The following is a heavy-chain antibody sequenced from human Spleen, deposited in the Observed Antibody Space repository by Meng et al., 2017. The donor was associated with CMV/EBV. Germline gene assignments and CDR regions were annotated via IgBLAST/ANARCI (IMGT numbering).Heavy chain of an antibody. CDR1: GFTFSSYG. Sequence: GGSLRLSCAASGFTFSSYGMHWVRQAPGKGLEWVAFIRYDGSNKYYADSVKGRFTISRDNSKNTLYLQMNSLRAEDTAVYYCAKGTDYDFWSGYPPFGMDVWGQGTTVTVSS. CDR3: AKGTDYDFWSGYPPFGMDV. V-gene: IGHV3-30*02. J-gene: IGHJ6*02. D-gene: IGHD3-3*01. CDR2: IRYDGSNK.